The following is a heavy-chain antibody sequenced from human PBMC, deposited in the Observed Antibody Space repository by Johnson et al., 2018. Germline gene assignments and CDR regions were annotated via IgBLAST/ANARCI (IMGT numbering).Heavy chain of an antibody. Sequence: VQLVESGGGLAQPGRSLTLSCAGSGFTFDDYGMLWVRQTPGKGLEWVSSMSWNMGGIVYAESVKGRFTISRDNAKNSLYLQKKSLRPEDTALYYCAKGGYGLGYYGMDVWGQGTTVTVS. V-gene: IGHV3-9*01. D-gene: IGHD5-12*01. CDR2: MSWNMGGI. J-gene: IGHJ6*02. CDR3: AKGGYGLGYYGMDV. CDR1: GFTFDDYG.